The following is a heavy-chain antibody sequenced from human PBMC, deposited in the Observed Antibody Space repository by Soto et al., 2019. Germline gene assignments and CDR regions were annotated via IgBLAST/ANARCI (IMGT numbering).Heavy chain of an antibody. CDR2: IYYSGST. D-gene: IGHD1-26*01. CDR3: ARLVGDTIDY. CDR1: GGSISSYY. J-gene: IGHJ4*02. Sequence: SETLSLTCTVSGGSISSYYWSWIRQPPGKGLEWIGYIYYSGSTNYNPSLKSRVTISVDTSKNQFSLKLSSVTAADTAVYYCARLVGDTIDYWGQGTLVTVSS. V-gene: IGHV4-59*08.